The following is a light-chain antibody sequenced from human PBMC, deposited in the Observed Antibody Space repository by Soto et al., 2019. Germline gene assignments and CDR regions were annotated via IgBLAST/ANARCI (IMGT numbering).Light chain of an antibody. Sequence: DIQMTQSPSSLSAAVGDRVTITCRASQSIMRFLNWYQHKPVKAPKLLMYAASSLQSGVPSRFSGSGSETDFTLIISSFQPEDFGTYYCQQTYRTPHTFGQGTKVEIK. J-gene: IGKJ1*01. V-gene: IGKV1-39*01. CDR3: QQTYRTPHT. CDR2: AAS. CDR1: QSIMRF.